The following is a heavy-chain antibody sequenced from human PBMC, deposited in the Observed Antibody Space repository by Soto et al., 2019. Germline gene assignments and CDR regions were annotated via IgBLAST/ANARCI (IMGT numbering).Heavy chain of an antibody. D-gene: IGHD2-15*01. V-gene: IGHV1-3*01. CDR2: INAGNGNT. CDR3: ARGGIYCSGGSCYAPFDY. Sequence: ASVKVSCKASGYTFTSYAMHWVRQAPGQRLEWMGWINAGNGNTKYSQKFQGRVTITRDTSASTAYMELSSLRSEDTAVYYCARGGIYCSGGSCYAPFDYWGQGTLVTVSS. J-gene: IGHJ4*02. CDR1: GYTFTSYA.